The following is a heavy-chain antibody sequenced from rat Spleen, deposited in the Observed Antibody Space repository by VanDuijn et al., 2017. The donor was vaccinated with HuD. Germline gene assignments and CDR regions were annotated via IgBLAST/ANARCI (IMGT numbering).Heavy chain of an antibody. J-gene: IGHJ2*01. Sequence: QVQLKESGPGLVQSSQTLSLTCTVSGFSLISYAVNWIRQPPGKGLEWMGGIWGDGSTNYNSALKSRLSISRDTSKSQVFLKMNSLQTEDTATYYCARQGGYYWGQGVMVTVSS. CDR1: GFSLISYA. V-gene: IGHV2-13*01. D-gene: IGHD1-11*01. CDR3: ARQGGYY. CDR2: IWGDGST.